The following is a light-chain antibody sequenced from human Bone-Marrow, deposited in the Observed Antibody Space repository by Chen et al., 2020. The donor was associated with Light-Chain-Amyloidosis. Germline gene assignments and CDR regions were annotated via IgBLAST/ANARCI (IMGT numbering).Light chain of an antibody. Sequence: SYELTQPPSVTVSPGQTARITCSGDDLPTKYAYWYQQKPGKAPVLVIHRETERPSGISERFCGSSSGTTATLTISGVQAEDEADYHCQSADSSGTYEVIFGGGTKLTVL. CDR3: QSADSSGTYEVI. CDR1: DLPTKY. CDR2: RET. J-gene: IGLJ2*01. V-gene: IGLV3-25*03.